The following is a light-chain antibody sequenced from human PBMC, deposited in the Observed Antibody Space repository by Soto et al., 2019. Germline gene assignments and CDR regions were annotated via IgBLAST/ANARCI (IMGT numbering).Light chain of an antibody. V-gene: IGLV1-47*01. CDR3: AAWDDSLSGVV. CDR1: TSNLGSNF. Sequence: QSVLTQPPSASGAPGQRVTISCSGSTSNLGSNFVYCYQQLPGAAPKLLISRNNERPSGVPDRFSGSKSGTSASLAISGLRSEDDADYHCAAWDDSLSGVVFGGGTQLTVL. J-gene: IGLJ3*02. CDR2: RNN.